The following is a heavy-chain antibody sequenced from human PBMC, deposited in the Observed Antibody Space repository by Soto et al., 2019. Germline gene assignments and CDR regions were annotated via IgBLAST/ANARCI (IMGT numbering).Heavy chain of an antibody. CDR3: AGGTYYYDSSGYYYPNPLDY. V-gene: IGHV1-69*12. J-gene: IGHJ4*02. D-gene: IGHD3-22*01. CDR2: IIPIFGTA. Sequence: QVQLVQSGAEVKKPGSSVKVSCKASGGTFSSYAISWVRQAPGQGLEWMGGIIPIFGTANYAQKFQGRVTITADESTSTAYMELSSLRSEDTAVYYCAGGTYYYDSSGYYYPNPLDYWGQGTLVTVSS. CDR1: GGTFSSYA.